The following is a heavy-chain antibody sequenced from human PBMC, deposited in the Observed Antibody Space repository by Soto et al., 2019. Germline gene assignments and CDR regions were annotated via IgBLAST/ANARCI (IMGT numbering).Heavy chain of an antibody. CDR1: GYTFTDHY. D-gene: IGHD3-10*01. V-gene: IGHV1-2*02. J-gene: IGHJ5*01. CDR3: AIYLSRQSGKWFDS. Sequence: QVQLVQSGAEVKEPGASVKVSCRTSGYTFTDHYINWVRQAPGQGPEYMGWIHPNSGDTKYTQRFQGRVTMTRDTSISTAYMELRRLTSDDTAVDYCAIYLSRQSGKWFDSWGQGTLVTVSS. CDR2: IHPNSGDT.